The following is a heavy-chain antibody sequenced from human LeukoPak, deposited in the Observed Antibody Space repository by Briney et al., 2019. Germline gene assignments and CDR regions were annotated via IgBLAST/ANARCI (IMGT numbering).Heavy chain of an antibody. Sequence: GGSLRLSCATSGFTFSSYEMNWVRHAPGKGLGRISYITTSGTSTYYADSVKGRFTISRDNGKTALSLQMKSLRAEDTAVYYCVVHSATSCYWGQGTLVTVSS. CDR3: VVHSATSCY. J-gene: IGHJ4*02. CDR2: ITTSGTST. CDR1: GFTFSSYE. V-gene: IGHV3-48*03. D-gene: IGHD1-26*01.